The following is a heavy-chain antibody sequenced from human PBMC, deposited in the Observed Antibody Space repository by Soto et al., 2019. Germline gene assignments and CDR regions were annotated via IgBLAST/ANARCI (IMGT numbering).Heavy chain of an antibody. CDR2: ISYSGST. J-gene: IGHJ4*02. D-gene: IGHD1-26*01. CDR1: GASVSSGNYY. CDR3: ARGSGIYYAY. V-gene: IGHV4-61*01. Sequence: QVQLQESGPGLVKPSETLSLTCTVSGASVSSGNYYWSWIRQPPGKGLECIGYISYSGSTNYNPSLMRLVTISIDTSKHQFSLKLSSVTAADTAVYYCARGSGIYYAYWGQGTLVTVSS.